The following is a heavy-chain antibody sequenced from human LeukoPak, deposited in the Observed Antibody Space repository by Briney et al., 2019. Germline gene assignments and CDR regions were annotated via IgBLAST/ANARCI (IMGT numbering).Heavy chain of an antibody. CDR2: INHSGST. CDR1: GGSFSGYY. D-gene: IGHD3-3*01. CDR3: ARHRGYDFWSGYYYYFDY. V-gene: IGHV4-34*01. J-gene: IGHJ4*02. Sequence: PSETLSLTCAVYGGSFSGYYWSWIRQPLGKGLEWIGEINHSGSTNYNPSLKSRVTISVDTSKNQFSLKLSSVTAADTAVYYCARHRGYDFWSGYYYYFDYWGQGTLVTVSS.